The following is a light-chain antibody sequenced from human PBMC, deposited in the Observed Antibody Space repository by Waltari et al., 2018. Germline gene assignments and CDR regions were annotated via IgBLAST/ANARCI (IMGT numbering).Light chain of an antibody. J-gene: IGLJ2*01. CDR1: SSDVGSYNL. CDR3: CSYAGSSTVV. V-gene: IGLV2-23*01. Sequence: QSALTQPASVSGSPGQSITISCTATSSDVGSYNLFSWYQQPPGKAPKLMIYEGSKWPSGVSDRFSGSKSGNTASLTISGLQAEDEADYYCCSYAGSSTVVFGGGTKLTVL. CDR2: EGS.